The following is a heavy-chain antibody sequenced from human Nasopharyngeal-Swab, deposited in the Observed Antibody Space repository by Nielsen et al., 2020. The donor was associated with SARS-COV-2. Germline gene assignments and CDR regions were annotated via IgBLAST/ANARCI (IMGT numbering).Heavy chain of an antibody. CDR3: ARDPYCSSTSCYPRVYYYYMDV. D-gene: IGHD2-2*01. V-gene: IGHV1-46*01. CDR1: GYTFTSYY. J-gene: IGHJ6*03. CDR2: INPSGGST. Sequence: ASVKVSCMASGYTFTSYYMHWVRQAPGQGLEWMGIINPSGGSTSYAQKFQGRVTMTRDTSTSTVYMELSSLRSEETAVYYCARDPYCSSTSCYPRVYYYYMDVWGKGTTVTVSS.